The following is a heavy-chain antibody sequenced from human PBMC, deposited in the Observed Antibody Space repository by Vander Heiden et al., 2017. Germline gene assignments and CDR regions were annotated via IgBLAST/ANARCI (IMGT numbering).Heavy chain of an antibody. Sequence: QVQLVQSGAEVKKPGASVKVSCTASGYTFPGYSMHWVRQAPGKGLEWMGWINPNSGGKNYAKKLQGRGTMTRDTSISTADRELSRLRSEETAVYDCARPYFSSTSGYDELAFDIWGQGTMVTVSS. CDR3: ARPYFSSTSGYDELAFDI. J-gene: IGHJ3*02. CDR1: GYTFPGYS. D-gene: IGHD2-2*01. CDR2: INPNSGGK. V-gene: IGHV1-2*02.